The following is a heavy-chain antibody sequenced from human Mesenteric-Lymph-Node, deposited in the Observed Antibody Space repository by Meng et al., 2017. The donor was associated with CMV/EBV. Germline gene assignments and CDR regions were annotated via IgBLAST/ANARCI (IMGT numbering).Heavy chain of an antibody. CDR2: IYYSGYS. CDR1: GYSISSSYY. Sequence: GSLRLSCTVSGYSISSSYYWTWIRQPPGKGLEWIGCIYYSGYSNYSPSLESRVTISVDTSKRQFSLRLYSVTAADTAVYYCAKFSATGGYYYGMDVWGQGTTVTVSS. J-gene: IGHJ6*02. CDR3: AKFSATGGYYYGMDV. D-gene: IGHD3-3*01. V-gene: IGHV4-59*01.